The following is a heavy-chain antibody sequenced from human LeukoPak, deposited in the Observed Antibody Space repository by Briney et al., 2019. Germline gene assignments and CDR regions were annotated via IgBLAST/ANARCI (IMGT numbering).Heavy chain of an antibody. CDR3: ARLHSSSWYNDY. CDR1: GGSFSGYY. J-gene: IGHJ4*02. D-gene: IGHD6-13*01. V-gene: IGHV4-34*01. CDR2: INHSGST. Sequence: SETLSLTCAVYGGSFSGYYWSWIRQPPGKGLEWIGEINHSGSTNYNPSLKSRVTISVDTSKNQFSLKLSSVTAADTAVYYCARLHSSSWYNDYWGQGTLVTVSS.